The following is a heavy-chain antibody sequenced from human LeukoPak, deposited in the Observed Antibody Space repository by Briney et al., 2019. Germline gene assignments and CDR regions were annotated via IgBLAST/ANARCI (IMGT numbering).Heavy chain of an antibody. V-gene: IGHV4-31*03. CDR1: GGSISSGGYY. CDR2: IYYSGST. Sequence: SETLSLTCTVSGGSISSGGYYRSWIRQHPGKGLEWIGYIYYSGSTYYNPSLKSRVTISVDTSKTQFSLKLSSVTAADTAVYFCARAVVVPAAIPQGHYYYYGMDVWGQGTTVTVSS. CDR3: ARAVVVPAAIPQGHYYYYGMDV. D-gene: IGHD2-2*02. J-gene: IGHJ6*02.